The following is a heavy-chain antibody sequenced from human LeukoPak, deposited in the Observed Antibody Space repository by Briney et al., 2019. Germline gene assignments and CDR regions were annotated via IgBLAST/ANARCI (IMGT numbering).Heavy chain of an antibody. Sequence: PSETLSLTCTVSGGSISSSSYYWGWIRQPPGKGLEWIGSIYYSGSTYYNPSLKSRVTISVDTSKNQFSLKLSSVAAADTAVYYCARRLEMATFHYWGQGTLVTVSS. CDR1: GGSISSSSYY. CDR3: ARRLEMATFHY. V-gene: IGHV4-39*07. D-gene: IGHD5-24*01. J-gene: IGHJ4*02. CDR2: IYYSGST.